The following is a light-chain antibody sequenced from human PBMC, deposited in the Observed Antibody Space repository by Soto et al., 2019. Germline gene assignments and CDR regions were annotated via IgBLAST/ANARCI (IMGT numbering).Light chain of an antibody. V-gene: IGKV2D-29*02. CDR3: MQSIQLPRT. CDR2: AVS. CDR1: QSLLHINGYNY. J-gene: IGKJ1*01. Sequence: DIVVTQSPLSLPVTPGEPASISCRSSQSLLHINGYNYLDWYLQTPGQSPQLLIYAVSNRFSGVPDRFSGSGSGTDFTLKISRVEAEDVGVYYCMQSIQLPRTFGQG.